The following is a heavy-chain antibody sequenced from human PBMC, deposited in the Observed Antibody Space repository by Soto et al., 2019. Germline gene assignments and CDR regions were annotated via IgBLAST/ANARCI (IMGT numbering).Heavy chain of an antibody. D-gene: IGHD3-10*01. V-gene: IGHV4-30-4*01. CDR3: AREPYLPMARNDF. J-gene: IGHJ4*02. Sequence: SETLSLTCAVSGDSISSADFFWTWLRQPPGKGLEWLGYIYYSGTTYYNPSLKGWLIISIDTSRNQFSLSLNSVTAADTAVYLCAREPYLPMARNDFWGQGAKVTVYS. CDR2: IYYSGTT. CDR1: GDSISSADFF.